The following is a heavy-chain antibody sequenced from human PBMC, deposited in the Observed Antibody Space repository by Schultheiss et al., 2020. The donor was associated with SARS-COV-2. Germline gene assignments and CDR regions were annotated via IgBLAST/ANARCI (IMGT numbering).Heavy chain of an antibody. Sequence: GESLKISCKASGYTFTGYYMHWVRQAPGQGLEWMGRINPNSGGTKYAQKFQDRLAMTADTSTNTAFMELRSLRSDDTALYFCAREEYYSDNSGYHGIGVDYWGQGTLVTVSS. CDR1: GYTFTGYY. V-gene: IGHV1-2*06. CDR3: AREEYYSDNSGYHGIGVDY. CDR2: INPNSGGT. J-gene: IGHJ4*02. D-gene: IGHD3-22*01.